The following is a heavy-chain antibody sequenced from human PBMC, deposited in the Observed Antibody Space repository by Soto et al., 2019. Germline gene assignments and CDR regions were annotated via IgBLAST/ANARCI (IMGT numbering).Heavy chain of an antibody. D-gene: IGHD5-18*01. CDR2: ISGSGGST. Sequence: GGSLRLSCAASGFTFSSYAMSWVRQAPGKGLEWVSAISGSGGSTYYADSVKGRFTISRDNSKNTLYLQMNSLSAEETAVYYFAKNIFSPNTAMVMWGQGTLVTVSS. CDR3: AKNIFSPNTAMVM. V-gene: IGHV3-23*01. CDR1: GFTFSSYA. J-gene: IGHJ4*02.